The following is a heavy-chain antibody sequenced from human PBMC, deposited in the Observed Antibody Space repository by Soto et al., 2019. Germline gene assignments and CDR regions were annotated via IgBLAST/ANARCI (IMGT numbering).Heavy chain of an antibody. CDR3: ARGRLISLYYFDY. J-gene: IGHJ4*02. Sequence: GGSLRLSCVASGFTFSNYDMHWVRQVTGKGLEWVSTIGTAGDTYYPGSVKGRFTISRENAKNSLYLQMNSLRAEDTAVYYCARGRLISLYYFDYWGQGTLVTAPQ. CDR2: IGTAGDT. V-gene: IGHV3-13*01. CDR1: GFTFSNYD. D-gene: IGHD2-15*01.